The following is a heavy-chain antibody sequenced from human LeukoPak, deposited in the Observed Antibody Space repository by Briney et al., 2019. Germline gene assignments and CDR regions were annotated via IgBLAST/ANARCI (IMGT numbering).Heavy chain of an antibody. CDR2: IIPFLDTT. Sequence: GASVKVSCKASGGTFSSFPISWVRQAPGQGLEWLGKIIPFLDTTNYAHKFQGRVKITADKSTSTAYLELRSRRSEDTAIYYCARASELGEWFGDLLYVWGQGTAVTVSS. D-gene: IGHD3-10*01. V-gene: IGHV1-69*08. CDR1: GGTFSSFP. J-gene: IGHJ6*02. CDR3: ARASELGEWFGDLLYV.